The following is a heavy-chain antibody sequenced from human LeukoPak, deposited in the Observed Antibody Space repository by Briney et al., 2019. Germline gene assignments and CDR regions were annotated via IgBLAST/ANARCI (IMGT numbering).Heavy chain of an antibody. Sequence: GGSLRLSCAASGFNFTAFWMSRVRQTPEKGLEFVANINRDGSVKNYVDSVKGRFTISRDNAKKSLFLELNSLRADDTAVFFCARDHGYSAFDLWGQGSLVTVSS. CDR3: ARDHGYSAFDL. J-gene: IGHJ4*02. CDR2: INRDGSVK. D-gene: IGHD5-12*01. CDR1: GFNFTAFW. V-gene: IGHV3-7*01.